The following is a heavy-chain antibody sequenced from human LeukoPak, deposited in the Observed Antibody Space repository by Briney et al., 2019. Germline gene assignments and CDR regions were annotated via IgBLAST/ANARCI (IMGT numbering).Heavy chain of an antibody. V-gene: IGHV4-39*01. D-gene: IGHD2-15*01. CDR2: IYYSGST. Sequence: SETLSLTCTVSGGSISSSSYYWGWIRQPPGKGLEWIGSIYYSGSTYYNPSLKSRVTISVDTSKNQFSLKLSSVTAADTAVYYCARAIGRIPYYYYYMDVWGKGTTVTVSS. CDR1: GGSISSSSYY. CDR3: ARAIGRIPYYYYYMDV. J-gene: IGHJ6*03.